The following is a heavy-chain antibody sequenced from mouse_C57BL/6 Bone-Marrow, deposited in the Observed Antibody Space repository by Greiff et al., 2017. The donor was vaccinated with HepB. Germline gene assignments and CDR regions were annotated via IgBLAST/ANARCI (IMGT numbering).Heavy chain of an antibody. Sequence: EVKLMESGEGLVKPGGSLKLSCAASGFTFSSYAMSWVRQTPETRLEWVAYISSGGDYIYYADTVKGRFTISRDNARNTLYLQMSSLKSEDTAMYYCTRDPRSSGYGAMDYWGQGTSVTVSS. CDR1: GFTFSSYA. D-gene: IGHD3-2*02. CDR2: ISSGGDYI. CDR3: TRDPRSSGYGAMDY. J-gene: IGHJ4*01. V-gene: IGHV5-9-1*02.